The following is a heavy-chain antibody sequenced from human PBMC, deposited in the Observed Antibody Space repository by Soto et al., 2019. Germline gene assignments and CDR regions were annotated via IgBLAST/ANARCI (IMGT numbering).Heavy chain of an antibody. D-gene: IGHD3-3*01. CDR3: VGGDYDFRSGFYPFDY. V-gene: IGHV3-53*01. J-gene: IGHJ4*01. CDR2: IYNGGGT. Sequence: EVRLVESAGGLVQVGGSLRLSCAASGFSVNGNYMGSIRRAPGKGLECVSLIYNGGGTYYTPSVKGRFTISSDFSKNTLYLEMSDLRVDDTAVYSCVGGDYDFRSGFYPFDYWGHGPRVTVSS. CDR1: GFSVNGNY.